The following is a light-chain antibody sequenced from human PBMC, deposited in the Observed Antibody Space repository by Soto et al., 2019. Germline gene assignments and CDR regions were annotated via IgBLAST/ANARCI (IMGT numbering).Light chain of an antibody. CDR2: DAS. J-gene: IGKJ4*01. V-gene: IGKV3-11*01. CDR3: QQRSSLPLT. Sequence: EIVVTQSPATLSLSPGERATLSCWASQSISTYLAWYQQKPGQAPRLLIYDASNRATGIPARFSGSGSGTDFTLTISSLEPEDFQVYYCQQRSSLPLTFGGGTKVEIK. CDR1: QSISTY.